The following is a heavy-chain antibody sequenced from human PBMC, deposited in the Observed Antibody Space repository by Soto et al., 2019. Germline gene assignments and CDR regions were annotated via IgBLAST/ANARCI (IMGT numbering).Heavy chain of an antibody. CDR2: ISSSGGTI. CDR1: GFTFSDDY. J-gene: IGHJ4*02. CDR3: AREGMITFGGVIGYGVYFDY. Sequence: PGGSLRLSCGASGFTFSDDYMSWIRQAPGKGLEWVSYISSSGGTIYYADSVKGRFTISRDNPKNTLYLQMNSLRAEDTAVYYCAREGMITFGGVIGYGVYFDYWGQGTLVTVSS. D-gene: IGHD3-16*02. V-gene: IGHV3-11*04.